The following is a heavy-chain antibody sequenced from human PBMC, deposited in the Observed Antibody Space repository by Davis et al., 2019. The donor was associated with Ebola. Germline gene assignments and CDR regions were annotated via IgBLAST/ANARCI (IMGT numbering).Heavy chain of an antibody. CDR3: VRGWLRGGFDV. Sequence: HSQTLSLTCAISGDSVSYNTIGWNWIRQSPSRGLEWLGRTYYKSKWLYDYEVSVKSRVTVNLDTSKSHFSLQLSSVTPEDTAVYYCVRGWLRGGFDVWGKGTTVIVSS. V-gene: IGHV6-1*01. CDR2: TYYKSKWLY. D-gene: IGHD6-19*01. J-gene: IGHJ6*04. CDR1: GDSVSYNTIG.